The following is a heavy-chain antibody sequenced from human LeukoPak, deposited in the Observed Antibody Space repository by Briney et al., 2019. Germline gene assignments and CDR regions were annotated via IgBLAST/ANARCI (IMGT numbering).Heavy chain of an antibody. CDR1: GVSFSSLAAA. CDR3: TRGSTKSGRIFDT. CDR2: TYYRSRWYS. D-gene: IGHD5-12*01. Sequence: SQTLSLTCAVSGVSFSSLAAAWIRIRQSPSRGLEWLGRTYYRSRWYSDFAEYVKSRITIDPDTSKNQFSLQLNSVTPDDTAVNACTRGSTKSGRIFDTWGQGTLVTVSS. J-gene: IGHJ5*02. V-gene: IGHV6-1*01.